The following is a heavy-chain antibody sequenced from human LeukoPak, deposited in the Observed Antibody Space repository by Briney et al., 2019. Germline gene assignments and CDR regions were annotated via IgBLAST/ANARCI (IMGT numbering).Heavy chain of an antibody. J-gene: IGHJ5*01. D-gene: IGHD5-18*01. CDR1: GFNFSSYT. Sequence: GGSLRLSCTASGFNFSSYTMNWVRQAPGKGLEWVSSISDSGNYIYYAESLKGRFTVSRDNAKKSLYLQMNSLRADDTAMFFCARAAPKRGYTFGFDFWGQGTLVTVSS. CDR2: ISDSGNYI. V-gene: IGHV3-21*01. CDR3: ARAAPKRGYTFGFDF.